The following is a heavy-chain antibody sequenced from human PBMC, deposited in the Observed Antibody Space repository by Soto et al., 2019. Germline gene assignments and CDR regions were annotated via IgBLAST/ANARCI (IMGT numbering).Heavy chain of an antibody. J-gene: IGHJ5*02. V-gene: IGHV1-69*06. Sequence: SVKVSCKASGGTFSSYAISWVRQALGQGLEWMGGIIPIFGTANYAQKCQGRVTITADKSTSTAYMELSSLRSEDTAVYYCARVTYYYDSSGYLNWFDPWGQGTMVTV. CDR3: ARVTYYYDSSGYLNWFDP. D-gene: IGHD3-22*01. CDR1: GGTFSSYA. CDR2: IIPIFGTA.